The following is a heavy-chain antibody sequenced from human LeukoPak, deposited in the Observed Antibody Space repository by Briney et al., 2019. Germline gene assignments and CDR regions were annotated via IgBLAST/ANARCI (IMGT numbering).Heavy chain of an antibody. V-gene: IGHV1-3*03. CDR1: GYTFTNYA. J-gene: IGHJ4*02. CDR3: AIRDGHTDH. CDR2: INAANGYA. Sequence: VASVKVSCKASGYTFTNYAMHWVRQAPGQRPEWLGWINAANGYAKYSQELQGRVIITRDTSASTAYMELSSLRSENMAIYYCAIRDGHTDHWGQGTLVTVSS. D-gene: IGHD5-24*01.